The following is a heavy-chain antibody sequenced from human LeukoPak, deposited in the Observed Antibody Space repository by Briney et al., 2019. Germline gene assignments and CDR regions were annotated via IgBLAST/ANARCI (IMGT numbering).Heavy chain of an antibody. CDR1: GFTFSSYA. CDR3: ARVSYYYDSSGYPY. J-gene: IGHJ4*02. D-gene: IGHD3-22*01. CDR2: ISGSGGST. V-gene: IGHV3-23*01. Sequence: PGGSLRLSCAASGFTFSSYAMSWVRQAPGKGLEWVSAISGSGGSTYYADSVKGRFTISRDNAKNSLYLQMNSLRDEDTAVYYCARVSYYYDSSGYPYWGQGTLVTVSS.